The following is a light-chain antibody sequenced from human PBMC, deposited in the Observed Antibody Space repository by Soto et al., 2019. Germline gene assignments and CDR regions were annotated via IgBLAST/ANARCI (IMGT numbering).Light chain of an antibody. Sequence: QLVLTQSSAASASLGSSVKLTGTLSSRHSSYIIAWHQQQPGKAPRYLMKLEGSGSYNKGSGVPDRVSGSSSGADRYLTISILQFEDEADDYGETWDAKTQVFGGETKLTV. CDR3: ETWDAKTQV. CDR1: SRHSSYI. CDR2: LEGSGSY. J-gene: IGLJ3*02. V-gene: IGLV4-60*02.